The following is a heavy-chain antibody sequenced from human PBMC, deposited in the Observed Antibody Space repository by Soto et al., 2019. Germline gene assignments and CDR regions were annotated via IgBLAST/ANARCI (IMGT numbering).Heavy chain of an antibody. CDR1: GGSISSYD. CDR3: ARDRIMLTFGGGSGEWGIDY. CDR2: IYYSGST. D-gene: IGHD3-16*01. J-gene: IGHJ4*02. Sequence: SSETLSLTCAVSGGSISSYDWSWIRQHPGKGLEWIGYIYYSGSTYYNPSIKSRVTRSVDTSKNQFSLKLSSVTAADTAVYYCARDRIMLTFGGGSGEWGIDYWGQGTLVTVSS. V-gene: IGHV4-31*11.